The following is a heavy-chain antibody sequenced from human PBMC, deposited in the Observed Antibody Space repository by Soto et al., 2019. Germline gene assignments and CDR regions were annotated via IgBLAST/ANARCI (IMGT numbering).Heavy chain of an antibody. Sequence: SETLSLTCTVSGGSISSYYWSWIRQPPGKGLEWIGYIYYSGSTNYNPSLKSRVTISVDTSKNQFSLKLSSVTAADTAVYYCARDRDYGSGYYYGMDVWGQGTTVTVSS. CDR3: ARDRDYGSGYYYGMDV. J-gene: IGHJ6*02. V-gene: IGHV4-59*01. CDR1: GGSISSYY. CDR2: IYYSGST. D-gene: IGHD4-17*01.